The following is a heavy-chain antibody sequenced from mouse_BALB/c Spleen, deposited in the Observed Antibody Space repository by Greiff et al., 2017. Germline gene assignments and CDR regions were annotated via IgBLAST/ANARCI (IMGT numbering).Heavy chain of an antibody. D-gene: IGHD2-4*01. CDR2: ISSGGST. CDR1: GFPFSSYA. Sequence: EVHLVESGGGLVKPGGSLKLSCAASGFPFSSYAMSWVRQPPEKRLEWVASISSGGSTYYPDSVKGRFTISRDNARNILYLQMSSLRSEDTAMYYCARGGDYAKYYAMDYWGQGTSVTVSS. J-gene: IGHJ4*01. V-gene: IGHV5-6-5*01. CDR3: ARGGDYAKYYAMDY.